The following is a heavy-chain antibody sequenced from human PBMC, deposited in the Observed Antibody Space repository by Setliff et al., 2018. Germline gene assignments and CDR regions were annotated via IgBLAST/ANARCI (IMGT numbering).Heavy chain of an antibody. CDR1: GFTFSDYY. Sequence: LRLSCAASGFTFSDYYMNWIRQAPGKGLEWVSYISRGGNTIYYADSVKGRFTISRDNAKNSLYLQMNSLRAEDTAVYYCAGDFGSHFFDYWGQGTLVTVSS. J-gene: IGHJ4*02. D-gene: IGHD3-16*01. CDR3: AGDFGSHFFDY. CDR2: ISRGGNTI. V-gene: IGHV3-11*04.